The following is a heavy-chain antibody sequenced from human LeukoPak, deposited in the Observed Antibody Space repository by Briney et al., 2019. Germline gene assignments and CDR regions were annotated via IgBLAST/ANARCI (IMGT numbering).Heavy chain of an antibody. CDR3: ARVRPPWYFEY. V-gene: IGHV4-59*01. CDR2: IYYSGTT. Sequence: ASETLSLTCTLSGGSISRYYWSWIRQPPGKGLEWIGNIYYSGTTNYNPSLKSRLTISVDTSKNQVSLRLSSVTAADTAVYYCARVRPPWYFEYRGQGTLFTVSS. CDR1: GGSISRYY. J-gene: IGHJ4*02.